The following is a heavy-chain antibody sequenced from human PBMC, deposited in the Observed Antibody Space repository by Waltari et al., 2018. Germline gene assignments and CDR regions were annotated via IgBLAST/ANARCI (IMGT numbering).Heavy chain of an antibody. J-gene: IGHJ4*02. CDR2: IYYSGRT. CDR1: GGSISSSSYY. CDR3: ARQEYEVSYFDY. Sequence: QLQLQESGPGLVKPSETLSLTCTVSGGSISSSSYYWGWIRQPPGKGLEWIGSIYYSGRTYYNPSLKSRVTISVDTSKNQFSLKLSSVTAANTAVYYCARQEYEVSYFDYWGQGTLVTVSS. V-gene: IGHV4-39*07. D-gene: IGHD6-6*01.